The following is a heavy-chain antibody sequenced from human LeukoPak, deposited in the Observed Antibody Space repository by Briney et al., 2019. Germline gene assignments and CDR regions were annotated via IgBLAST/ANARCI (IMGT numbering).Heavy chain of an antibody. CDR1: GFTFSSYA. V-gene: IGHV3-30-3*01. D-gene: IGHD6-19*01. CDR2: ISYDGSNK. J-gene: IGHJ4*02. Sequence: GGSLRLSCAAAGFTFSSYAMHWVRQAPGKGLEWVAVISYDGSNKYYADSVKGRFTISRDNSKNTLYLQMNSLRAEDTAVYYCARGPLYSSGSYYFDYWGQGTLVTVSS. CDR3: ARGPLYSSGSYYFDY.